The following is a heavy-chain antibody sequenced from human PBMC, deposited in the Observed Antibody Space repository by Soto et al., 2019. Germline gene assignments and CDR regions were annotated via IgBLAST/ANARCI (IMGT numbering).Heavy chain of an antibody. CDR3: ARSVGVVPAAKGNWFDP. J-gene: IGHJ5*02. D-gene: IGHD2-2*01. V-gene: IGHV1-69*06. Sequence: SVKVSCKASGGTSSSYAISWVRQAPGQGLEWMGGIIPIFGTANYAQKFQGRVTITADKSTSTAYMELSSLRSEDTAVYYCARSVGVVPAAKGNWFDPWGQGTLVTVSS. CDR1: GGTSSSYA. CDR2: IIPIFGTA.